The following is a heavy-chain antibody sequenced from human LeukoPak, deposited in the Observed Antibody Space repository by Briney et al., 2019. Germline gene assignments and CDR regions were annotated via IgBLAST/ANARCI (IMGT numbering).Heavy chain of an antibody. V-gene: IGHV1-69*13. D-gene: IGHD5-12*01. Sequence: ASVKVSCKASGGTFSSYAISCVRQAPGQGLEWMGGIIPIFGSANYAQKFQGRVTITADESTSTAYMELSSLRSEDTAVYYCAHARSGYSGYGLWHFDYWGQGTLVTVSS. CDR1: GGTFSSYA. CDR2: IIPIFGSA. CDR3: AHARSGYSGYGLWHFDY. J-gene: IGHJ4*02.